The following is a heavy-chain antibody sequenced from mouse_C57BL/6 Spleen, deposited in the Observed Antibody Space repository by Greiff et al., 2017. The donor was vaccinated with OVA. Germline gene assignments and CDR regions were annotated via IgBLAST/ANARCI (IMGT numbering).Heavy chain of an antibody. CDR3: ARSYGSSYDAMDY. Sequence: VMLVESGAELVRPGTSVKMSCKASGYTFTNYWIGWAKQRPGHGLEWIGDIYPGGGYTNYNEQFKGKATLTADKSSSTAYMQFSSLTSEDSAIDYCARSYGSSYDAMDYWGQGTSVTVSS. D-gene: IGHD1-1*01. CDR1: GYTFTNYW. CDR2: IYPGGGYT. V-gene: IGHV1-63*01. J-gene: IGHJ4*01.